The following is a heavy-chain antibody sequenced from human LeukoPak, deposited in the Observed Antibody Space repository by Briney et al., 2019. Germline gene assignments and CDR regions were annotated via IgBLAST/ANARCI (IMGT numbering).Heavy chain of an antibody. Sequence: GGSLRLSCEASGFTFDDYAMHWVRQAPGKGLEWVSGISWNSGSIGYADSVKGRFTISRDNAKNSLYLQMNSLRAEDTALYYCAKALVYAIEGGLDYWGQGTLVTVSS. V-gene: IGHV3-9*01. J-gene: IGHJ4*02. D-gene: IGHD2-8*01. CDR3: AKALVYAIEGGLDY. CDR1: GFTFDDYA. CDR2: ISWNSGSI.